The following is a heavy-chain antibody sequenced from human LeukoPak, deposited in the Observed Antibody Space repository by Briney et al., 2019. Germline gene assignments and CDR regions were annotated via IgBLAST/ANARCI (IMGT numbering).Heavy chain of an antibody. V-gene: IGHV4-59*01. Sequence: SETLSLTCTVSDGSISSYYWSWIRQSPGKGLEWIGHIYYSGSTNYNPSLKNRVTISIDTSKNQFSLKLSSVTAADTAVYYCASLGYCSSITCSDYWGQGTLVTVSS. D-gene: IGHD2-2*01. CDR2: IYYSGST. J-gene: IGHJ4*02. CDR1: DGSISSYY. CDR3: ASLGYCSSITCSDY.